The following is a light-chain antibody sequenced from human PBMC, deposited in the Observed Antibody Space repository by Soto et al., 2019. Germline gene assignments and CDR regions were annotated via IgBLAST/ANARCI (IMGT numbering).Light chain of an antibody. CDR3: QQYNSWPLT. Sequence: EIVMTQSPATLSMSPGERATLSCRASQYISSKVAWYQQIPGQAPRLLIYGASTRATGVPATFSGSGSGTEFTLSISIPQSAVYYCQQYNSWPLTFGGGTKVDIK. J-gene: IGKJ4*01. CDR1: QYISSK. V-gene: IGKV3-15*01. CDR2: GAS.